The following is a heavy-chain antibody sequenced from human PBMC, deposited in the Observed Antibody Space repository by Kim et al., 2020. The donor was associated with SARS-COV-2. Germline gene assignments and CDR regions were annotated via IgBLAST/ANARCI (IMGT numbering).Heavy chain of an antibody. J-gene: IGHJ4*02. D-gene: IGHD1-1*01. Sequence: GGSLRLSCAASGFTFSSYAMHWVRQAPGKGLELVAVISYDGSNKYYADSVKGRFTISRDNSKNTLYLQMNSLRAEDTAVYYCARGGGYNGPFDYWGQGTLVTVSS. V-gene: IGHV3-30*04. CDR3: ARGGGYNGPFDY. CDR2: ISYDGSNK. CDR1: GFTFSSYA.